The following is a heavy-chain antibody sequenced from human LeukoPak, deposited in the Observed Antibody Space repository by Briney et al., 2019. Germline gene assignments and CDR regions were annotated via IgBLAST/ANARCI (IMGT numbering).Heavy chain of an antibody. D-gene: IGHD6-6*01. CDR3: ASLLASSIAARKDYYYYGMDV. J-gene: IGHJ6*02. CDR2: IIPILGIA. Sequence: SVKVSCKASGGTFSSYAISWVRQAPGQGLEWMGRIIPILGIANYAQKFQGRVTITADKSTSTAYMELSSLRSEDTAVYYCASLLASSIAARKDYYYYGMDVWGQGTTVTVSS. CDR1: GGTFSSYA. V-gene: IGHV1-69*04.